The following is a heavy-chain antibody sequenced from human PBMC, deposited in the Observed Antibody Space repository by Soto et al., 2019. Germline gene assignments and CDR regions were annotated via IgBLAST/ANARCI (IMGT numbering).Heavy chain of an antibody. CDR1: GGSISSGSYY. J-gene: IGHJ3*02. Sequence: QVQLQESGPGLVKPSETLSLTCTVSGGSISSGSYYWGWIRQPPGKGLEWIGRIYYSGNTYYNPSLKSRVTLSVDASKNQFSLKLTSVTAADTAIYYGARHREYSPTDVFDIWGQGTTVIVSS. V-gene: IGHV4-39*01. CDR2: IYYSGNT. D-gene: IGHD5-12*01. CDR3: ARHREYSPTDVFDI.